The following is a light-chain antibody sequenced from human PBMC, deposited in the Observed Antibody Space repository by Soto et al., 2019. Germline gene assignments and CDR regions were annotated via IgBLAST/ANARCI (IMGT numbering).Light chain of an antibody. CDR2: AAS. CDR1: QSVTSY. CDR3: KQYGSPGT. Sequence: VLTQSPATLSLSPGESATLSCRASQSVTSYLAWYQQRPGQAPRLLIYAASTRAADTPDSFSGSGSGTDSTLTISRLGHEDFAVYYCKQYGSPGTFGQGTKVDI. V-gene: IGKV3-20*01. J-gene: IGKJ1*01.